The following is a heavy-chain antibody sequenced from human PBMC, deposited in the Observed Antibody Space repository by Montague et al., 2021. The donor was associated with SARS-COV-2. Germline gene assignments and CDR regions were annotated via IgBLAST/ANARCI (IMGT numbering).Heavy chain of an antibody. J-gene: IGHJ6*02. Sequence: TLSLTCTVSGGSISSGGYYWSWIRQHPGKGLEWIGYIYYSGSTYYNPSLKGRVTISVDTSKDQFSLKLSSVTAADTAVYYCARGGSYSSGWYGVDYYYGMDVWGQGTTVTVSS. CDR3: ARGGSYSSGWYGVDYYYGMDV. CDR1: GGSISSGGYY. V-gene: IGHV4-31*03. CDR2: IYYSGST. D-gene: IGHD6-19*01.